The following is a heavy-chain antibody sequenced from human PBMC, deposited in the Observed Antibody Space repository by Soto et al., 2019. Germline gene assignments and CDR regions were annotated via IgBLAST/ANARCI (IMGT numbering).Heavy chain of an antibody. Sequence: QVQLVQSGAEVKKPGSSVKVSCKASGGTFSSYGISWVRQAPGQGLEWMGGIIPIFGTANYAQKFQGRVTMTRNTSIITAYMELSSLRSEDTAVYYCARERSGYFDYWGQGTLVTVSS. CDR2: IIPIFGTA. CDR3: ARERSGYFDY. V-gene: IGHV1-69*05. D-gene: IGHD2-15*01. CDR1: GGTFSSYG. J-gene: IGHJ4*02.